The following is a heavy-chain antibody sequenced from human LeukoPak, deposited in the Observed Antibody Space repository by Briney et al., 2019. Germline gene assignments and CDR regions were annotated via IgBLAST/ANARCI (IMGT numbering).Heavy chain of an antibody. D-gene: IGHD3-10*01. Sequence: ASVKVSCKASGYTFTSYGISWVRQAPGQGLEWMGWISAYNGNTNYAQKLQGRVTMTTDTSTSTAYMELRSLRSDDTAVYYCARDGGEIWFGELLSTKYFQHWGQGTLVTVSS. V-gene: IGHV1-18*01. J-gene: IGHJ1*01. CDR2: ISAYNGNT. CDR1: GYTFTSYG. CDR3: ARDGGEIWFGELLSTKYFQH.